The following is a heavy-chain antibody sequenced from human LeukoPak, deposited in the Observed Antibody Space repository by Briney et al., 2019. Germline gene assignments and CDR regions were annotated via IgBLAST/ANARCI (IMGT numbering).Heavy chain of an antibody. CDR1: GYTFTSYD. J-gene: IGHJ4*02. Sequence: ASVKVSCKASGYTFTSYDINWVRQATGQGLEWMGWMNPNSGNTGYAQKFQGRVTMTRNTSISTAYMELSSLRSEDTAVYYCATEGTIFGVVISDYWGQGTLVTVSS. CDR2: MNPNSGNT. D-gene: IGHD3-3*01. V-gene: IGHV1-8*01. CDR3: ATEGTIFGVVISDY.